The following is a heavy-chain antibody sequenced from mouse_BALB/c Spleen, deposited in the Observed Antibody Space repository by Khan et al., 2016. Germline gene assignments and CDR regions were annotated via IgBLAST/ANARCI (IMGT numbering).Heavy chain of an antibody. Sequence: VQLQQSGAELVKPGASVKLSCTVSGFNIKDTYIHWVKQRPEQGLEWTGRIDPADDNTRYDPKFQGKATITADTSSNTAYLQLSSQNSEDTAVYYCASGVYDYGFAYWGQETLVTVSA. V-gene: IGHV14-3*02. J-gene: IGHJ3*01. CDR2: IDPADDNT. CDR1: GFNIKDTY. CDR3: ASGVYDYGFAY. D-gene: IGHD2-4*01.